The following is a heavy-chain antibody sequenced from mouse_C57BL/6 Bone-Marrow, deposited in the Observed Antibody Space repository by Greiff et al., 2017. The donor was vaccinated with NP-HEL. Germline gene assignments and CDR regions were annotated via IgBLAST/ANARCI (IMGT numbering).Heavy chain of an antibody. CDR1: GFTFSRYA. CDR3: TRAAYYSNPYYAMDY. V-gene: IGHV5-9-1*02. Sequence: DVQLVESGEGLVKPGGSLKLSCAASGFTFSRYAMSWVRQTPEKRLVWVAYISSGGDSIYYAATVKGRLTISRDNARNTLYLQMSSLKSEDTAMYYCTRAAYYSNPYYAMDYWGQGTSVTVSS. D-gene: IGHD2-5*01. CDR2: ISSGGDSI. J-gene: IGHJ4*01.